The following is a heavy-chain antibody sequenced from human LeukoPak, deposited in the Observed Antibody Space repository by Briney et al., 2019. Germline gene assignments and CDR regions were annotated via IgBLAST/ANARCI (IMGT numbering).Heavy chain of an antibody. Sequence: GGSLRLSCAASGFTFSSYWMSWVRQAPGKGLEWVANIKQDGSEKYYADSVKGRFTVSRDNSRNTVFLQMNSLRPEDTALYYCARVYGGEIDYWGQGTQVTVSS. V-gene: IGHV3-7*01. CDR1: GFTFSSYW. J-gene: IGHJ4*02. CDR3: ARVYGGEIDY. CDR2: IKQDGSEK. D-gene: IGHD2-8*01.